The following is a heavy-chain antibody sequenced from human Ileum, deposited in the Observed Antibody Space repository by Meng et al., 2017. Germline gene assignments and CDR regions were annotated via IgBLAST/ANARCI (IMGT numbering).Heavy chain of an antibody. CDR1: GYTLSSDG. J-gene: IGHJ4*02. CDR2: INVYNGIT. Sequence: HGQLVQSGAAVKKPGASVKVSCDASGYTLSSDGFAWVRQAPEQGLEWMGWINVYNGITNYAQKFQGRVTMTTDTSTRTGYMELTSLTSDDTAIYYCATRGNPYLNCWGQGTLVTVSS. V-gene: IGHV1-18*01. CDR3: ATRGNPYLNC.